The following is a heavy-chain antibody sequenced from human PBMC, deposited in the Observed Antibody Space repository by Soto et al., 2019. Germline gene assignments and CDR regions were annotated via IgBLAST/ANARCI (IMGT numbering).Heavy chain of an antibody. CDR3: ARYHSSSWYEIFM. D-gene: IGHD6-13*01. CDR2: IYYSGST. Sequence: SETLSLTCTVSGGSISSSSYYWGWIRQPPGKGLEWIGSIYYSGSTYYNPSLKSRVTISVDTSKNQFSLKLSSVTAADTAVYYCARYHSSSWYEIFMWGQGTLVTVSS. CDR1: GGSISSSSYY. J-gene: IGHJ4*02. V-gene: IGHV4-39*01.